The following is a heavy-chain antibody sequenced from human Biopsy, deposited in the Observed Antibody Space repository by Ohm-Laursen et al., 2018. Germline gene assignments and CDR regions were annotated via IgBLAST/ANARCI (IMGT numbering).Heavy chain of an antibody. Sequence: SDTLSLTCTVSGGSIGSFFWSWIRQPLGKGLEWIGYIYYSGSTNYNPSLRSRVTISVDRSKNQFSLELSSVTAADTAVYYCARVGAGAPSIDYFDYWGQGALVTVSS. D-gene: IGHD1-26*01. CDR3: ARVGAGAPSIDYFDY. CDR1: GGSIGSFF. V-gene: IGHV4-59*07. CDR2: IYYSGST. J-gene: IGHJ4*02.